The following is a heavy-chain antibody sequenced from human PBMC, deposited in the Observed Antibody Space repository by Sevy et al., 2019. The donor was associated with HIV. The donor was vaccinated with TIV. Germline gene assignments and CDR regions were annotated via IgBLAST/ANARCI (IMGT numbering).Heavy chain of an antibody. CDR1: GFTVSNNY. Sequence: GGSLRLSCAASGFTVSNNYMSWVRQAPGKGLEWVSLIYSGGGTYYADSVKGRFTISRDNSKNTRYLQMNSLRAEDTVVYYCASDLSLYSNGWYNYWGQGTLVTVSS. J-gene: IGHJ4*02. CDR3: ASDLSLYSNGWYNY. CDR2: IYSGGGT. D-gene: IGHD6-19*01. V-gene: IGHV3-66*02.